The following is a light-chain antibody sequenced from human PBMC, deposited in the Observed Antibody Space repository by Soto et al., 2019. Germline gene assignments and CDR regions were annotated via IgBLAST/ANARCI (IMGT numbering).Light chain of an antibody. CDR1: QSVSSNY. Sequence: ERVLKQSPGTLSLSPVERATLSCRASQSVSSNYLAWYQQKPGQAPRLLIYGASSRATGIPDRFSASGTGTDFTLTISRLEPEDFAVYYCQQYSASPRTFGQGTKV. J-gene: IGKJ1*01. CDR2: GAS. V-gene: IGKV3-20*01. CDR3: QQYSASPRT.